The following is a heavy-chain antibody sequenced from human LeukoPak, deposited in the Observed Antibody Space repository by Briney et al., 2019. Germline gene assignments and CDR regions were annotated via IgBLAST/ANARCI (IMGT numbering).Heavy chain of an antibody. D-gene: IGHD3-22*01. V-gene: IGHV4-30-2*01. CDR1: GGSISSGGYY. J-gene: IGHJ3*02. Sequence: SETLSLTCTVSGGSISSGGYYWSWIRQPPGKGLEWIGYIYHSGSTYYNPSLKSRVTISVDRSKNQFSLKLSSVTAADTAVYYCADDSSGLYGAFDIWGQGTMVTVSS. CDR3: ADDSSGLYGAFDI. CDR2: IYHSGST.